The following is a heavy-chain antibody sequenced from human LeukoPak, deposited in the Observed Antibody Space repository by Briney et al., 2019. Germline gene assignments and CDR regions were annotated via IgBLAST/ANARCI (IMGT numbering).Heavy chain of an antibody. CDR2: MNPNSGNT. Sequence: GASVKVSCKACGYTFIAYYMHWVRQAPGQGLEWMGWMNPNSGNTGYAQKFQGRVTMTRNTSISTAYMELSSLRSEDTAVYYCARRKRGYSGYVHYYGMDVWGQGTTVTVSS. D-gene: IGHD5-12*01. CDR3: ARRKRGYSGYVHYYGMDV. V-gene: IGHV1-8*02. J-gene: IGHJ6*02. CDR1: GYTFIAYY.